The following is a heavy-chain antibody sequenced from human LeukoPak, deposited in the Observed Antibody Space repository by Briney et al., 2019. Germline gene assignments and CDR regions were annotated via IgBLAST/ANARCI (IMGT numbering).Heavy chain of an antibody. J-gene: IGHJ2*01. CDR2: IYYNGIT. V-gene: IGHV4-31*03. D-gene: IGHD6-6*01. CDR1: GGSINDGGYY. CDR3: ARKPLHYTASSFQSFWFFDH. Sequence: SETLSLTCTVSGGSINDGGYYWSWIRQHPGKGLESVAYIYYNGITYYNPSLESRVTISLDTSKNQFSLNLNSVTAADTAVYYCARKPLHYTASSFQSFWFFDHWGRGTLVTVSS.